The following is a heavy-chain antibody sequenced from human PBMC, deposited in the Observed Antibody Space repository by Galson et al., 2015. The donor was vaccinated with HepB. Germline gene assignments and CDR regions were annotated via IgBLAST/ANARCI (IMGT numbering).Heavy chain of an antibody. CDR3: AKDFPSLYYYDSSGYTPFDY. CDR1: GFTFNRYP. J-gene: IGHJ4*02. V-gene: IGHV3-23*01. D-gene: IGHD3-22*01. Sequence: SLRLSCAASGFTFNRYPMSWVRQAPGKGLEWVSAIISSGSNTYYAGSVKGRFTISRDNSKNTLFLQMNSLRAEDTAVYYCAKDFPSLYYYDSSGYTPFDYWGQGTLVTVSS. CDR2: IISSGSNT.